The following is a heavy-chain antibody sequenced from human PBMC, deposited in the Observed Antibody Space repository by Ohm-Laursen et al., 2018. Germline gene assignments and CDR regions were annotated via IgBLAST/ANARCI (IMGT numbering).Heavy chain of an antibody. D-gene: IGHD2-8*01. V-gene: IGHV3-7*01. CDR1: GFTFSSYW. J-gene: IGHJ4*02. CDR3: ARENIVLMVYAITFDY. CDR2: IKQDESEK. Sequence: SLRLSCAASGFTFSSYWMSWVRQAPGKGLEWVANIKQDESEKYYVDSVKGRFTISRDNAKNSLYLQMNSLRAEDTAVYYCARENIVLMVYAITFDYWGQGTLVTVSS.